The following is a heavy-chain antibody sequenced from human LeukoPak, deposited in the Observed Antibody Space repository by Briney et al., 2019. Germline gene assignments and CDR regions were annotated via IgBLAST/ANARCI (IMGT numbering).Heavy chain of an antibody. CDR2: INPNTGGT. CDR1: GYTFTGYS. V-gene: IGHV1-2*02. J-gene: IGHJ6*03. CDR3: ARGNYLDV. Sequence: ASVKVSCKASGYTFTGYSIYWVRQAPGQGLEWMGWINPNTGGTDSAPKFQGRVTMTRDMSITTAYVELSTLISDDTAVYYCARGNYLDVWGTGTTVTVSS.